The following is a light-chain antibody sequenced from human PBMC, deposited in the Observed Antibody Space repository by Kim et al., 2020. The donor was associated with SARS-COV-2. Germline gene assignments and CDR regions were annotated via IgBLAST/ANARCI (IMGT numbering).Light chain of an antibody. Sequence: QSVLTQPPSVSETPGQRVTISCSGSSSNIGNGHVYWYQQFPGTAPKLLIYKTDQRPSGVPDRFSGSKSGTSASLAINGLRSGDEADYYCAVWDYSVKGHWVFGGGTQLTVL. CDR3: AVWDYSVKGHWV. CDR2: KTD. V-gene: IGLV1-47*01. J-gene: IGLJ3*02. CDR1: SSNIGNGH.